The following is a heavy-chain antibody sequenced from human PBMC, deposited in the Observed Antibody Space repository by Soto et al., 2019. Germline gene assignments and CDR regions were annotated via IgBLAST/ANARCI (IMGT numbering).Heavy chain of an antibody. CDR3: ARVLSRYCSSTSCYFGY. V-gene: IGHV1-69*06. CDR2: IIPIFGTA. J-gene: IGHJ4*02. D-gene: IGHD2-2*01. Sequence: QVQLVQSGAEVKKPGSSVKVSCKASGGTFSSYAISWVRQAPGQGLEWMGGIIPIFGTANYAQKFQGRVTITADKSTSTAYMELSSLRSEDTAVYYCARVLSRYCSSTSCYFGYWGQGTLVTVSS. CDR1: GGTFSSYA.